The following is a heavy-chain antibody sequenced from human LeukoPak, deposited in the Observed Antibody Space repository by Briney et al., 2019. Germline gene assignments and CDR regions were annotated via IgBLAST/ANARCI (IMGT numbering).Heavy chain of an antibody. CDR1: GDSISTYY. CDR2: IFTSGST. Sequence: SETLSHTCTVSGDSISTYYWSWIRQPPGKGLEWIGYIFTSGSTNYNPSLKSRVTISVDTSKNQFSLKLTSVTAADTAVYYCARRRDAYNHLDYWGQGTLVTVSS. CDR3: ARRRDAYNHLDY. J-gene: IGHJ4*02. D-gene: IGHD5-24*01. V-gene: IGHV4-4*08.